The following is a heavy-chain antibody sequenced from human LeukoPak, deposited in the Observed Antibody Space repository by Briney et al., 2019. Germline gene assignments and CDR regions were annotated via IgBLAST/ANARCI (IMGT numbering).Heavy chain of an antibody. CDR1: GFTFSNAW. V-gene: IGHV3-15*01. J-gene: IGHJ4*01. D-gene: IGHD1-20*01. CDR3: ARDVNWNYCDY. Sequence: PGGSLRLSCAASGFTFSNAWMSWVRQAPGKGLEWVGRIKSKTDGGTTDYAAPVKGRFTISRDDSKNTLFLQMNSLRAKDTAVYYCARDVNWNYCDYWGHGTLVTVSS. CDR2: IKSKTDGGTT.